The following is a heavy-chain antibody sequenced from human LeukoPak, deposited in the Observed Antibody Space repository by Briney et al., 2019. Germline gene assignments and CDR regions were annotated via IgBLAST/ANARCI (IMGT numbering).Heavy chain of an antibody. CDR3: ARVSTGTLVFDH. Sequence: NTSETLSLTCSVSGGSISNYYWGWIRQPPGKGLEWIGYIHYSGSTNYNPSLKSRVTISVDTSRNQFSLRLISVIAADTAVYYCARVSTGTLVFDHWGQGTLVPVSS. CDR1: GGSISNYY. D-gene: IGHD2-8*02. J-gene: IGHJ4*02. CDR2: IHYSGST. V-gene: IGHV4-59*01.